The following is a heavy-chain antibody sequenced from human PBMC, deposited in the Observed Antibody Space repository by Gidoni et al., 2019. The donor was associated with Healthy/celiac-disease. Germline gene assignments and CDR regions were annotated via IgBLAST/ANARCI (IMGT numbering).Heavy chain of an antibody. D-gene: IGHD5-12*01. V-gene: IGHV1-69*01. CDR1: GGTFSSYA. CDR3: ARGDGYNSPELNSYYGMDV. J-gene: IGHJ6*02. Sequence: QVQLVQSGAEVKKPGSSVKVSCKASGGTFSSYAISWVRQAPGQGLEWMGGIIPIFGTANYAQKFQGRVTITADESTSTAYMELSSLRSEDTAVYYCARGDGYNSPELNSYYGMDVWGQGTTVTVSS. CDR2: IIPIFGTA.